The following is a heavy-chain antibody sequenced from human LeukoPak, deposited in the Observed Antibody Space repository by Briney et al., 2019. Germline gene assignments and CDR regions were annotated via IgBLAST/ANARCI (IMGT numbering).Heavy chain of an antibody. J-gene: IGHJ6*02. V-gene: IGHV4-30-4*01. CDR1: GGSISSSSGNC. Sequence: SETLSLTCAVSGGSISSSSGNCWTWIRQPPGKGLEWIGNIYKKGSTYYNPSLKSRVSISVDTSKNQFSLKLNSVTAADTAVYYCGREPYGSGSFAPYYYYYGLDVWGQGTTVTVSS. CDR2: IYKKGST. CDR3: GREPYGSGSFAPYYYYYGLDV. D-gene: IGHD3-10*01.